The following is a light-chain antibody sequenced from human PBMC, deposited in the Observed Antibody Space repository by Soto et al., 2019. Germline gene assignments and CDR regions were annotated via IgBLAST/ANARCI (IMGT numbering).Light chain of an antibody. CDR1: QSISAW. CDR3: QQYNDDSWM. CDR2: KAS. Sequence: DIQMNKSPLPLSPSVGYRVSINSRSSQSISAWLAWYQQKPGKAPRLLIYKASTLEIGVPSRFSGGGSGTEFTLTISSLQPDDVATYYCQQYNDDSWMSGQGT. J-gene: IGKJ1*01. V-gene: IGKV1-5*03.